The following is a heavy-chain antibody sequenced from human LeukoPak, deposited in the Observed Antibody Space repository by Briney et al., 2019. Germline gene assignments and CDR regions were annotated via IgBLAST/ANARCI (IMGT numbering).Heavy chain of an antibody. D-gene: IGHD5-24*01. J-gene: IGHJ2*01. CDR2: INPNSGGT. V-gene: IGHV1-2*02. CDR1: GYTFTGYY. CDR3: AMQRDGYHVSHDWYFDL. Sequence: VASVKVSCKASGYTFTGYYMHWVRQAPGQGLEWMGWINPNSGGTNYAQKFQGRVTMTRDTSISTAYMELSRLRSDDTAVYYCAMQRDGYHVSHDWYFDLWGRGTLVTVSS.